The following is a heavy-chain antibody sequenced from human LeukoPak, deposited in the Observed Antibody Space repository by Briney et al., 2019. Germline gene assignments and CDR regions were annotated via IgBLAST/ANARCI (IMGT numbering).Heavy chain of an antibody. J-gene: IGHJ2*01. V-gene: IGHV4-61*01. CDR2: IYFSGSS. D-gene: IGHD5-18*01. CDR3: ARSLYRDGSIWYFEG. CDR1: GVAVSSSSYF. Sequence: WEPLSLTCTVSGVAVSSSSYFWSCVPQPPGGGLGWIAYIYFSGSSDYTPSLKIHLTISVDTSKNQFSLKLTSVTAADTAVYYCARSLYRDGSIWYFEGWGRGTLVTVSS.